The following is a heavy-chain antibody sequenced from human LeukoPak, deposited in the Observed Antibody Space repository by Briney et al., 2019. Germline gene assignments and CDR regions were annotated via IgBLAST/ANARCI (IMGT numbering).Heavy chain of an antibody. D-gene: IGHD2-2*01. J-gene: IGHJ5*01. V-gene: IGHV5-51*01. CDR3: ARRSYCYSTSCYGYWFDS. CDR2: IYPGDSDT. CDR1: GYSFTSYW. Sequence: GESLKISCKASGYSFTSYWIGWVRQMPGKGLEWMGIIYPGDSDTRYSPSFQGQVTISADKSISTAYLQWSSLKASDTAMYYCARRSYCYSTSCYGYWFDSWGQEPWSPSPQ.